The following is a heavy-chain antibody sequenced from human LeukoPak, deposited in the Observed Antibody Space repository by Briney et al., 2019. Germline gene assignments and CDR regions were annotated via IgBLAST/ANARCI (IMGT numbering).Heavy chain of an antibody. CDR1: RFTFSTYR. V-gene: IGHV3-21*01. D-gene: IGHD3-22*01. CDR2: ISRSSTYI. J-gene: IGHJ6*03. Sequence: RGSLRDSCTASRFTFSTYRMSWVRQAPGKGLEWVSSISRSSTYIYYADSVKGRFTISRDNAENSLYLQMNSLRAEDTAVNYCARSGREDRGYYFGVLYYQQMDFWGKGTMVTVSS. CDR3: ARSGREDRGYYFGVLYYQQMDF.